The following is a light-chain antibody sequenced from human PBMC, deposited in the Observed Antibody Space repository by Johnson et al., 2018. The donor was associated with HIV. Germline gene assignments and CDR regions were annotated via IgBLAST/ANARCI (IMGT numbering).Light chain of an antibody. Sequence: QSVLTQPPSVSAAPGQKVTIPCSGSSSNIGKNSVSWYQQLPGTAPKLLIYDNNKRPSGIPDRFSGSKSGTSATLGITGLQTGDEADYYCGTWDSRLSAGHVFGTGTKVTVL. V-gene: IGLV1-51*01. J-gene: IGLJ1*01. CDR3: GTWDSRLSAGHV. CDR1: SSNIGKNS. CDR2: DNN.